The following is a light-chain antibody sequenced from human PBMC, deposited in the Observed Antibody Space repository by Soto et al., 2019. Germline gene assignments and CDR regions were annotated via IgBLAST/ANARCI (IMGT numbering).Light chain of an antibody. J-gene: IGLJ3*02. V-gene: IGLV1-40*01. CDR1: SSNIGAGYD. CDR2: GNS. Sequence: QSVLTQPPSVSGAPGQWVTISCTGSSSNIGAGYDVHWYQQLPGTAPKLLIYGNSNRPSGVPDRFSGSKSGTSASLAITGLQAEYEADYYCQSYDSSLSGWVFGGGTKLTVL. CDR3: QSYDSSLSGWV.